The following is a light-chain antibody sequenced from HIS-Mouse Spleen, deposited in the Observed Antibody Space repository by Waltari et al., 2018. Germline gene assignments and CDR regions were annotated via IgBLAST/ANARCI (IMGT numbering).Light chain of an antibody. CDR1: AFPKKS. J-gene: IGLJ2*01. CDR3: YSTDSSGNHRV. CDR2: EDS. Sequence: SYELPQPPPVSVSPGQTARITCPGDAFPKKSAYWYQQKSGQAPVLVIYEDSKRPSGIPERFSGSSSGTMATLTISGAQVEDEADYYCYSTDSSGNHRVFGGGTKLTVL. V-gene: IGLV3-10*01.